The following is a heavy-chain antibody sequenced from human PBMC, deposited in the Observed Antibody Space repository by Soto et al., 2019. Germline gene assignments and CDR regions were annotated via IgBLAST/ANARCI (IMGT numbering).Heavy chain of an antibody. V-gene: IGHV1-69*13. CDR1: GGTFSSYA. D-gene: IGHD3-22*01. CDR3: ARAWSITYYYDSSGYSPRGFDP. J-gene: IGHJ5*02. Sequence: SVKVSCKASGGTFSSYAISWVLQAPGQGLEWMGGIIPIFGTANYAQKFQGRVTITADESTSTAYMELSSLRSEDTAVYYCARAWSITYYYDSSGYSPRGFDPWGQGTLVTVSS. CDR2: IIPIFGTA.